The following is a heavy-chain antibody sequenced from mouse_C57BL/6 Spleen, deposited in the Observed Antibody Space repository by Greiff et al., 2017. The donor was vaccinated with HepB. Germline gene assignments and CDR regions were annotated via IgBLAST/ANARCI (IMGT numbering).Heavy chain of an antibody. V-gene: IGHV1-15*01. J-gene: IGHJ2*01. CDR2: IDPETGGT. CDR3: TRGGDGNYYFDY. D-gene: IGHD2-1*01. CDR1: GYTFTDYE. Sequence: VQLQQSGAELVRPGASVTLSCKASGYTFTDYEMHWVKQTPVHGLEWIGAIDPETGGTAYNQKFKGKAILTADKSSSTAYMELRSLTSEDSAVYYCTRGGDGNYYFDYWGQGTTLTVSS.